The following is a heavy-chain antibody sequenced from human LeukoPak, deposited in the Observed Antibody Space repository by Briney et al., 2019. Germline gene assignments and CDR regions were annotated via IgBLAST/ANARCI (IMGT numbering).Heavy chain of an antibody. CDR2: IYYSGST. CDR3: ARDYYGSGTTPHFDY. V-gene: IGHV4-59*12. CDR1: AGSISSYC. J-gene: IGHJ4*02. D-gene: IGHD3-10*01. Sequence: SETLSLTCTVSAGSISSYCWSWVRQPPGKGLEWIGYIYYSGSTNYNPSLKSRVTISVDTSKNQFSLKLSSVTAADTAVYYCARDYYGSGTTPHFDYWGQGTLVTVSS.